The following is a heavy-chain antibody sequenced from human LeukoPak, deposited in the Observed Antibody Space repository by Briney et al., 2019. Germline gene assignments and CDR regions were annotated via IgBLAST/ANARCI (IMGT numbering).Heavy chain of an antibody. CDR1: GFSFSTYS. J-gene: IGHJ6*02. CDR2: ISNDGSQE. Sequence: GRSLRLSCAASGFSFSTYSMHWVRQAPGKGLEWVMAISNDGSQEYYADSVKGRFTISRDNSKNTLYLQTNSLRPEDTAVFYCVRELYNYGMDVWGQGTTVTV. V-gene: IGHV3-30-3*01. CDR3: VRELYNYGMDV.